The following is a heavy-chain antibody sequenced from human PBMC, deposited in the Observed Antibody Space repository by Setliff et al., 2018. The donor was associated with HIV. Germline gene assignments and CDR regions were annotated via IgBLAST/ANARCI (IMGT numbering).Heavy chain of an antibody. V-gene: IGHV2-5*02. CDR1: GFSLSTSGVG. Sequence: SGPTLVNPTQTLTLTCTFSGFSLSTSGVGVGWIRQPPGKALEWLALIYWDDDKRYSPSLKARLTISKDTSKNQVVLTMTDVDPADTATYYCARNTGKYYMDVWGKGTTVTVSS. CDR2: IYWDDDK. D-gene: IGHD1-1*01. CDR3: ARNTGKYYMDV. J-gene: IGHJ6*03.